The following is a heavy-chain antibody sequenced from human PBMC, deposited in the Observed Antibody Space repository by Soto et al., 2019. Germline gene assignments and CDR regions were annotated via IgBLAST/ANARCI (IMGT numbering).Heavy chain of an antibody. V-gene: IGHV3-23*01. CDR2: ISDTGGSS. CDR1: GFSFSNYV. J-gene: IGHJ6*02. D-gene: IGHD6-19*01. Sequence: EVQLLESGGGLVQPGWSLRLSCAASGFSFSNYVMSWVRQAPGKGLEWLSTISDTGGSSYYADSVRGRFTISRDNSKNTLSLQMNTLRAEDTAVYYCVKESSSDWTYYYYGMDVWGQGTTVTVSS. CDR3: VKESSSDWTYYYYGMDV.